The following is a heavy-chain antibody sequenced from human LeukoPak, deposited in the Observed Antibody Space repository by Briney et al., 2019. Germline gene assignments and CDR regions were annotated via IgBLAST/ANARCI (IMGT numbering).Heavy chain of an antibody. D-gene: IGHD4-17*01. Sequence: PSETLSLTCAVYGVSFSGYYWSWIRQPPGKGLEWIGEINHSGSTNYNPALKSRVTISVDTSENQFSLKLSSVTAADTAVYYCARDQGYGAYINYFDYWGQGTLVTVSS. CDR2: INHSGST. J-gene: IGHJ4*02. CDR1: GVSFSGYY. CDR3: ARDQGYGAYINYFDY. V-gene: IGHV4-34*01.